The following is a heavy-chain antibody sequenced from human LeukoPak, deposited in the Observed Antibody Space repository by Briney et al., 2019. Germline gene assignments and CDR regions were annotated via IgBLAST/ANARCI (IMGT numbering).Heavy chain of an antibody. D-gene: IGHD3-10*01. CDR1: GGSISSYY. V-gene: IGHV4-59*12. Sequence: SETLSLTCTVSGGSISSYYWSWIRQPPGKGLEWIGHIHHSGSTHHNSSLKSRVTISIDRSENQVSLKLNSMTAADTAVYYCASPMTFMVRGLHGIDGFNIWGQGTMVTVSS. CDR2: IHHSGST. CDR3: ASPMTFMVRGLHGIDGFNI. J-gene: IGHJ3*02.